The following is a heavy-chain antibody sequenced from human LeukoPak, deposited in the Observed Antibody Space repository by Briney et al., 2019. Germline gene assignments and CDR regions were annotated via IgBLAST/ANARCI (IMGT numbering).Heavy chain of an antibody. CDR1: GFTFSSYS. Sequence: PGGSLRLSCAASGFTFSSYSMNWVRQAPGKGLGWVSSISSSSSYIYYADSVKGRFTISRDNAKNSLYLQMNSLRAEDTAVYYCARDLSANWNYLFSYYDILTGYYGYFDYWGQGTLVTVSS. CDR2: ISSSSSYI. J-gene: IGHJ4*02. V-gene: IGHV3-21*01. D-gene: IGHD3-9*01. CDR3: ARDLSANWNYLFSYYDILTGYYGYFDY.